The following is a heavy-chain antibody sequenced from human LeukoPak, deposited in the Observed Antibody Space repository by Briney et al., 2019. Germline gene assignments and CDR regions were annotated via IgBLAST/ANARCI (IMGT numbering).Heavy chain of an antibody. V-gene: IGHV3-7*01. J-gene: IGHJ4*02. CDR1: GFTFSSYS. CDR2: IKEDGSEK. D-gene: IGHD6-19*01. Sequence: GGSLRLSCAASGFTFSSYSMNWVRQAPGKGLEWVANIKEDGSEKYYVDSVKGRFTISRDNAKNSLYLQMNSLRGEDTAMYYCARSGGWIIDYWGQGTLVTASS. CDR3: ARSGGWIIDY.